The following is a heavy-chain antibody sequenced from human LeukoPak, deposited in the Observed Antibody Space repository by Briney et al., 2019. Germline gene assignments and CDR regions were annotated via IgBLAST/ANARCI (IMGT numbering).Heavy chain of an antibody. CDR2: INPSGGST. CDR1: GYTFTSYY. CDR3: ARDLIAAAGTYDY. D-gene: IGHD6-13*01. V-gene: IGHV1-46*01. Sequence: GASVKVSCKASGYTFTSYYMHWVRQAPGQGLEWMGIINPSGGSTSYAQKFQSRVTMTRDMSTSTVYMELSSLRSEDTAVYYCARDLIAAAGTYDYWGQGTLVTVSS. J-gene: IGHJ4*02.